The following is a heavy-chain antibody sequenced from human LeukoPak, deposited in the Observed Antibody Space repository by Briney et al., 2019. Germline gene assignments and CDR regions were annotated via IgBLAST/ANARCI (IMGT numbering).Heavy chain of an antibody. V-gene: IGHV3-15*01. CDR3: ATEVLGYSFGNY. J-gene: IGHJ4*02. D-gene: IGHD5-18*01. CDR1: GFTFSDAW. Sequence: PGGSLRLSCAASGFTFSDAWMAWVRQAPGKGLEWVGHIKSKTDGGTTDYAAPVKGRFTISRDDSQTTLYLQMNSLKTEDTAVYYCATEVLGYSFGNYWGQGTLVTVSS. CDR2: IKSKTDGGTT.